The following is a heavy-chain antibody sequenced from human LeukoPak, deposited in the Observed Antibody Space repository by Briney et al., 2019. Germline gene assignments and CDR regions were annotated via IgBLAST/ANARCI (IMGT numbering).Heavy chain of an antibody. CDR1: GGSISSYY. Sequence: SSETLSLTCTVSGGSISSYYWSWIRQPPGKGLEWIGEINHSGSTNYNPSLKSRVTISVDTSKNQFSLKLSSVTAADTAVYYCATKPTAMVLHFDYWGQGTLVTVSS. CDR2: INHSGST. V-gene: IGHV4-34*01. D-gene: IGHD5-18*01. J-gene: IGHJ4*02. CDR3: ATKPTAMVLHFDY.